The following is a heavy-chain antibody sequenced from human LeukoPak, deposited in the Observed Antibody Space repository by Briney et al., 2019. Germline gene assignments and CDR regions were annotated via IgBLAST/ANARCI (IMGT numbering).Heavy chain of an antibody. Sequence: PGGSLRHSCAASGFTFSNAWMSWVRQAPRKGLEWVGRIKWKTDGGTTDYAEPVKGRFTISRDDSKNTLYLQMNSLKIEDTAIYYCTTTQGGTSFDAFDIWGQGTMVTVSS. D-gene: IGHD1-1*01. CDR1: GFTFSNAW. J-gene: IGHJ3*02. CDR2: IKWKTDGGTT. CDR3: TTTQGGTSFDAFDI. V-gene: IGHV3-15*01.